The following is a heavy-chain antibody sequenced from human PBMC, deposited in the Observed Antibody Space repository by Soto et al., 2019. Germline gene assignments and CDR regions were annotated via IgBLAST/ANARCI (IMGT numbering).Heavy chain of an antibody. J-gene: IGHJ4*02. CDR3: ARLYTWIMDY. D-gene: IGHD5-12*01. Sequence: GGSLRLSCAASGFNFRNYGMHLVRQAPGKGLEWVAIIWYDGSNKYYADSVKGRFTISRDNSKNTLYLQIDSLRAEDTAVYYCARLYTWIMDYWGQGIMVTVSS. CDR1: GFNFRNYG. V-gene: IGHV3-33*01. CDR2: IWYDGSNK.